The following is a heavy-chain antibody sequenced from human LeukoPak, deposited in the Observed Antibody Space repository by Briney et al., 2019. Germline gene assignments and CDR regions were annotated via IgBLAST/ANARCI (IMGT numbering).Heavy chain of an antibody. CDR1: GGTFSSYA. D-gene: IGHD6-6*01. CDR3: ASHSSSPYYYYGMDV. Sequence: EASVKVSCTASGGTFSSYAISWVRQAPGQGLEWMGGIIPVFGTANYAQKFQGRVSITADESTSTAYMELSSLTSEDTAVYYCASHSSSPYYYYGMDVWGQGTTVTVSS. CDR2: IIPVFGTA. V-gene: IGHV1-69*13. J-gene: IGHJ6*02.